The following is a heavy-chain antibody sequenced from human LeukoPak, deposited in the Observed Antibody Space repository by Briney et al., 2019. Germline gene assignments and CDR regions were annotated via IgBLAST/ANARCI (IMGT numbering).Heavy chain of an antibody. Sequence: GGSLRLSCAASGFTFSSSWMSWVRQAPGKGLEWVANIKQDESEKYYVGSVKGRFTVSRDNAKNSLYLQMNSLRAEDTAVYYCARDPYDSSGYSFGAFDIWGQGTMVSVSS. J-gene: IGHJ3*02. CDR1: GFTFSSSW. V-gene: IGHV3-7*01. CDR2: IKQDESEK. CDR3: ARDPYDSSGYSFGAFDI. D-gene: IGHD3-22*01.